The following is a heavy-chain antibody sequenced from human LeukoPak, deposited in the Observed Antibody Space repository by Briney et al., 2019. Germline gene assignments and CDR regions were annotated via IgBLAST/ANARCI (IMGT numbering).Heavy chain of an antibody. J-gene: IGHJ4*02. CDR3: ATSLVYITGYDY. D-gene: IGHD6-19*01. CDR2: IYPGDSDT. V-gene: IGHV5-51*01. Sequence: GESLKISCKGSGYSFTTYWIAWVRQMPGKGLKWMGIIYPGDSDTTYSPSFQGQVTISADRSISTAYLQWSSLKASDTAMYYCATSLVYITGYDYWGQGTLVTVSS. CDR1: GYSFTTYW.